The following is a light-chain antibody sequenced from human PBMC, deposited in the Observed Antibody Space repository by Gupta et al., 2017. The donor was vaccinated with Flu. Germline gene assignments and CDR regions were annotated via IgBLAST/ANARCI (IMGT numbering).Light chain of an antibody. CDR1: ALPKQY. V-gene: IGLV3-25*02. J-gene: IGLJ1*01. Sequence: SYELTQPSSVSVSPGQTARIICSGDALPKQYAYWYQQKPGQAPVLVIYKDSERPSGIPERFSGSSSGTTVTLTISGVQAEDEADYYCQSTDSSGSYVFGTGTKVTVL. CDR3: QSTDSSGSYV. CDR2: KDS.